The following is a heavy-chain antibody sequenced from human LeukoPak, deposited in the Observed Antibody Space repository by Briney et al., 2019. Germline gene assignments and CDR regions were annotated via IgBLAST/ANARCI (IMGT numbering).Heavy chain of an antibody. CDR1: GFTFSSYW. CDR3: AREGNLAGYNWNGVVDY. CDR2: IKQYGSEK. Sequence: GGYLRLSCAASGFTFSSYWMSWVRQAPGNGLEWVANIKQYGSEKYNVDSGKSRFAISRDNAKNSLYLQKNSMRAEDTAVYYCAREGNLAGYNWNGVVDYWGQGTLVTVSS. V-gene: IGHV3-7*01. D-gene: IGHD1-20*01. J-gene: IGHJ4*02.